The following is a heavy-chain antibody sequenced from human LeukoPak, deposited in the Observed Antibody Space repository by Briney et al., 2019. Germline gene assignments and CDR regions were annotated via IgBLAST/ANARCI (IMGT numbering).Heavy chain of an antibody. J-gene: IGHJ6*02. CDR3: ASTAARPDYYYYYGMDV. CDR2: IYPGDSDT. V-gene: IGHV5-51*01. Sequence: GESLQISCQGSGYSFTSYWIGWVRQMPGKGLEWMGIIYPGDSDTRYSPSFQGQVTISADKSISTAYLQWSSLKASDTAMYYCASTAARPDYYYYYGMDVWGQGTTVTVSS. CDR1: GYSFTSYW. D-gene: IGHD6-6*01.